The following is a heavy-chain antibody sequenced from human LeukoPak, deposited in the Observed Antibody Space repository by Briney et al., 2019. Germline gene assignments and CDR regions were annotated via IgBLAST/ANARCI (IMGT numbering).Heavy chain of an antibody. CDR2: IETDGSST. V-gene: IGHV3-74*01. J-gene: IGHJ5*02. CDR3: TRDVPHNWFDP. CDR1: GFTFSSHW. Sequence: GESLRLSCAASGFTFSSHWMHWVRQAPGKGLVWVSRIETDGSSTSYADSVKGRFTVSRDNAKNMLYLQMNSLTAEDTAIYYCTRDVPHNWFDPWGQGTLVTVSS.